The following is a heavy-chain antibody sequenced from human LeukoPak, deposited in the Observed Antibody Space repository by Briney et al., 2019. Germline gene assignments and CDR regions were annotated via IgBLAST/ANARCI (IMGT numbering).Heavy chain of an antibody. D-gene: IGHD6-13*01. Sequence: GGSLRLSCAASGFTFGSFWMHWVRQVPGKGLVWVSRISNDGSTTSYADSVKGRFTISRDNAKNSLYLQMDSLRAEDTALYYCARGSGSSWYFYFDYWGQGTLVTVSS. CDR1: GFTFGSFW. CDR3: ARGSGSSWYFYFDY. J-gene: IGHJ4*02. CDR2: ISNDGSTT. V-gene: IGHV3-74*01.